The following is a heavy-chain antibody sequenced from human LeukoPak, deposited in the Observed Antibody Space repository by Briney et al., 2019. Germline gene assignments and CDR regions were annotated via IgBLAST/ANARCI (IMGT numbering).Heavy chain of an antibody. CDR2: IIPIFGTA. V-gene: IGHV1-69*13. D-gene: IGHD3-22*01. CDR1: GGTFSSYA. CDR3: ARAYPYYDSSGSGRLAYMDV. J-gene: IGHJ6*03. Sequence: GASVKVSCKASGGTFSSYAISWVRQAPGQGLEWMGGIIPIFGTANYAQKFQGRVTITADESTSTAYMELSSLRSEDTAVYYCARAYPYYDSSGSGRLAYMDVWGKGTTVTVSS.